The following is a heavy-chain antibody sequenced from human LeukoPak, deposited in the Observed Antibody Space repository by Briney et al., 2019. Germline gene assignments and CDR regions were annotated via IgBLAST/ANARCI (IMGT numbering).Heavy chain of an antibody. V-gene: IGHV3-23*01. CDR1: GFTFRNYG. CDR3: ASMGATWQFTS. Sequence: GGSLGISCGALGFTFRNYGLRLGRQAPGKGLEWVSASGSGGNTYYADSVKGRFTISRDNSKNTLYLQMNSLRAEDTAVYYCASMGATWQFTSWGQGTLVTVSS. J-gene: IGHJ5*02. CDR2: SGSGGNT. D-gene: IGHD1-26*01.